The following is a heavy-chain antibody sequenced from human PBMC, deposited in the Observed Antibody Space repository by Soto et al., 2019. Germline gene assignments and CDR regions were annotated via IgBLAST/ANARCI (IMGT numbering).Heavy chain of an antibody. V-gene: IGHV1-69*08. CDR1: GGTFSSYT. CDR3: AREGYDSSGYYVRWFDP. D-gene: IGHD3-22*01. CDR2: IIPILGIA. J-gene: IGHJ5*02. Sequence: QVQLVQSGAEVKKPGSSVKVSCKASGGTFSSYTISWVRQAPGQGLEWMGRIIPILGIANYAQKFQGRITINAXXSXSXXYMELSSLRSEDTAVYYCAREGYDSSGYYVRWFDPWGQGTLVTVSS.